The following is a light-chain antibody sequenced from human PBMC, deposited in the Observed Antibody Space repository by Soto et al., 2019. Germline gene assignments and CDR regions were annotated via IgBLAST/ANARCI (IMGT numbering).Light chain of an antibody. J-gene: IGLJ1*01. CDR2: DVS. CDR1: SSDVGGYNY. V-gene: IGLV2-14*01. CDR3: SSYTSSSILYV. Sequence: QSALTQPASVSGSPGQSITISCTGTSSDVGGYNYVSWYQQHPVKAPKLMIYDVSNRPSVFSNRFSGSKSGNTASLTISGLQAEDEADYYCSSYTSSSILYVFGTGTKVT.